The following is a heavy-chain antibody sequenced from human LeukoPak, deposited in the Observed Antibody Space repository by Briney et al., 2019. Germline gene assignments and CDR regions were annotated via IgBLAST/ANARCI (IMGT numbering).Heavy chain of an antibody. CDR1: GYTFTGYY. D-gene: IGHD3-10*01. CDR3: ARAGYYGSGSYNWFDP. J-gene: IGHJ5*02. V-gene: IGHV1-2*02. CDR2: INPNSGGT. Sequence: GASVKVSCKASGYTFTGYYMHWVRQAPGQGLEWMGWINPNSGGTNYAQKFQGRVTMTRDTSISTAYMELSRLRSDDTAVYYCARAGYYGSGSYNWFDPWGQGTLVTVSS.